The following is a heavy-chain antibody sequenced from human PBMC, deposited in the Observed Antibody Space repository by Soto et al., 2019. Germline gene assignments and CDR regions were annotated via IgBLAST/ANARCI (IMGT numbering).Heavy chain of an antibody. J-gene: IGHJ4*02. D-gene: IGHD6-19*01. V-gene: IGHV3-33*01. Sequence: GGSLRLSCSASLFTFSIHGMHCFRQAPGKGLEWVAVIWYDGSKKYYADSVKGRFTISRDDSKNTLYLEMNTLRVEDTAVYFCAREDSTGWYSVYWGQGTLVTVSS. CDR3: AREDSTGWYSVY. CDR1: LFTFSIHG. CDR2: IWYDGSKK.